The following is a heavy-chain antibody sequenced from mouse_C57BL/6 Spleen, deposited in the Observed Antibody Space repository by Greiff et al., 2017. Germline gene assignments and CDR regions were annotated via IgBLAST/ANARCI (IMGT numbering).Heavy chain of an antibody. V-gene: IGHV1-64*01. J-gene: IGHJ3*01. CDR3: ARIDSSGWGFAD. CDR1: GYTFTSYW. D-gene: IGHD3-2*02. CDR2: INPNRGST. Sequence: QVQLQQPGAELVKPGASVKLSCKASGYTFTSYWMHWVKQRPGQGLEWIGMINPNRGSTNYTEKFKSKVTLTLDNSSSTVYMQISSLTSEDSAVYYCARIDSSGWGFADWGQGTLVTVSA.